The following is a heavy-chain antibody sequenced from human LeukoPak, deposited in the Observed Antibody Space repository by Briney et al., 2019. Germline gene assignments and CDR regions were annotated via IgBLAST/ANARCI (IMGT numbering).Heavy chain of an antibody. CDR1: GFTFSSYW. CDR3: AGATGYYYYMDV. J-gene: IGHJ6*03. CDR2: IKQDGSEK. Sequence: GGSLRLSCAASGFTFSSYWMSWVRQAPGKGLEWVANIKQDGSEKYYVDSVKGRFTISRDNAKNSLYLQTNSLRAEDTAVYYCAGATGYYYYMDVWGKGTTVTVSS. V-gene: IGHV3-7*01.